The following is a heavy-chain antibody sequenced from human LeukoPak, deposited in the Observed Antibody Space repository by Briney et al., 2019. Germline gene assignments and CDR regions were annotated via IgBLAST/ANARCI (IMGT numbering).Heavy chain of an antibody. CDR1: GYTFTMYY. Sequence: ASVKVSCKASGYTFTMYYIHWVRQAPGQGLEWMGMINPSDGATTYAQRFQGRVTMTRDMSTTTVYMDLRSLRSEDTAVNLSAREQSGGLSGSLWGLFASYYTYYYMDVWGRGTTVTVSS. CDR2: INPSDGAT. D-gene: IGHD1-26*01. J-gene: IGHJ6*03. CDR3: AREQSGGLSGSLWGLFASYYTYYYMDV. V-gene: IGHV1-46*01.